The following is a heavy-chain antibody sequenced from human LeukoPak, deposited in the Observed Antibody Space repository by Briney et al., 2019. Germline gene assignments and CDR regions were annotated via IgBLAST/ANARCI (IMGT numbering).Heavy chain of an antibody. Sequence: SETLSLTCTVSGGSISSSSYYWGWIRQPPGKGLEWIGSIYYSGSTYYNPSLKSRVTISVDTSKNQFSLKLSSVTAADTAVYYCARDGYTARSVDYWGQGTLVTVSS. CDR1: GGSISSSSYY. CDR2: IYYSGST. J-gene: IGHJ4*02. D-gene: IGHD5-24*01. V-gene: IGHV4-39*07. CDR3: ARDGYTARSVDY.